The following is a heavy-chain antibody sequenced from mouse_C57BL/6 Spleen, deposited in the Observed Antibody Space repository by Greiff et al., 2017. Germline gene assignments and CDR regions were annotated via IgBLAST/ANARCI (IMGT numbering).Heavy chain of an antibody. CDR2: IDPSDSYT. J-gene: IGHJ2*01. CDR1: GYTFTSYW. D-gene: IGHD1-1*01. CDR3: ARRDGSRFDY. V-gene: IGHV1-50*01. Sequence: QVQLQQPGAELVKPGASVKLSCKASGYTFTSYWMQWVKQRPGQGLEWIGEIDPSDSYTNYNKKFKGKATLTVDTASSTAYMQLSSLTSEDSAVYYCARRDGSRFDYWGQGTTLTVSS.